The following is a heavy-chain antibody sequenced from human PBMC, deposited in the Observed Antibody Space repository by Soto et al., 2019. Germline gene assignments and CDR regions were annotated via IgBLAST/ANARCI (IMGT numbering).Heavy chain of an antibody. D-gene: IGHD2-8*01. V-gene: IGHV3-23*01. CDR1: GFTFRSYA. CDR3: AKGPGMYSDFDY. Sequence: EVQMLESGGRLVQPGGSLRLSCAASGFTFRSYAMSWVRQAPGKGLDWVSAISGSDGSTYYADSVKGRFTISRDDSRNTLHLQMNSLRAEDTAIYYCAKGPGMYSDFDYWGQGTLVTVSS. J-gene: IGHJ4*02. CDR2: ISGSDGST.